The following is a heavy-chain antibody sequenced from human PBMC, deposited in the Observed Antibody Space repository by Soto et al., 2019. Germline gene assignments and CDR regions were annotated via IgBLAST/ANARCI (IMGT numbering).Heavy chain of an antibody. D-gene: IGHD3-10*01. CDR1: GFTFSSYG. J-gene: IGHJ4*02. Sequence: SLRLSCAASGFTFSSYGMHWVRQAPGKGLEWVAVIWYDGSNKYYADSVKGRFTISRDNSKNTLYLQMNSLRAEDTAVYYCARDARGVTQTYFDYWGQGTLVTVSS. CDR3: ARDARGVTQTYFDY. V-gene: IGHV3-33*01. CDR2: IWYDGSNK.